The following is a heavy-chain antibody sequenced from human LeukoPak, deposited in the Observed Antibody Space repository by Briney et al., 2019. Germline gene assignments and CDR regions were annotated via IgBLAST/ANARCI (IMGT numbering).Heavy chain of an antibody. V-gene: IGHV4-59*12. J-gene: IGHJ6*03. CDR2: IYYSGST. D-gene: IGHD2/OR15-2a*01. CDR3: ARTIVAYFYMDV. CDR1: GGSISSYY. Sequence: SETLSLTCTVSGGSISSYYWSWIRQPPGKGLEWIGYIYYSGSTNYNPSLKSRVTMSVDTSKNQISLNLNSVTAADTAVYYCARTIVAYFYMDVWGRGTTVTVSS.